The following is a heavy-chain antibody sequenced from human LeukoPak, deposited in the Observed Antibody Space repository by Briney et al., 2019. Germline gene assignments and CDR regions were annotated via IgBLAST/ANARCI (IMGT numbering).Heavy chain of an antibody. CDR3: ARVVDTAMVTRYFDY. J-gene: IGHJ4*02. Sequence: SETLSLTCTVSGGSISSGVYYWTWFRQPPGKGREWLGYIYYSGSTYYNPSLKSRVTISVDTSKNQFSLKLSSVTAADTAVYYCARVVDTAMVTRYFDYWGQGTLVTVSS. CDR2: IYYSGST. D-gene: IGHD5-18*01. V-gene: IGHV4-31*03. CDR1: GGSISSGVYY.